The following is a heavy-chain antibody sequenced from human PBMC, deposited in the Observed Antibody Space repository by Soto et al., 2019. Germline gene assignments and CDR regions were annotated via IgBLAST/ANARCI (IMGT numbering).Heavy chain of an antibody. V-gene: IGHV4-39*01. D-gene: IGHD6-13*01. CDR1: GGSISSGNYY. CDR3: GRKYTSSWLFDP. J-gene: IGHJ5*02. Sequence: PSETLSLTCTVSGGSISSGNYYWGWIRQPPGKGLEWIGSIYYSGTTYYNPSLKSRVTVSVDTSKNQFSLKLSSVTAADTAVYYCGRKYTSSWLFDPWGQGTLVTVSS. CDR2: IYYSGTT.